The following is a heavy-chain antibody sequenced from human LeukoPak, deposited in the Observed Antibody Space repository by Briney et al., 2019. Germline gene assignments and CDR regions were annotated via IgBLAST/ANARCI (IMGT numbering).Heavy chain of an antibody. V-gene: IGHV3-66*02. D-gene: IGHD4-11*01. CDR1: GFTFSDYY. J-gene: IGHJ6*03. CDR3: AKDGLTVTTPLRYYYYYMDV. CDR2: IYSGGST. Sequence: GGSLRLSCAASGFTFSDYYMSWIRQAPGKGLEWVSVIYSGGSTYYADSVKGRFTISRDNSKNTLYLQMNSLRAEDTAVYYCAKDGLTVTTPLRYYYYYMDVWGKGTTVTVSS.